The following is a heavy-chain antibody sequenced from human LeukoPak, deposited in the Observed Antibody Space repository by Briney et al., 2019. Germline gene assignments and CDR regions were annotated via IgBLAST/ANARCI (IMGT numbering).Heavy chain of an antibody. D-gene: IGHD3-3*01. CDR1: GFTFSSYS. CDR2: ISSSSSNI. CDR3: ARTKTYYDFWSGYSHY. J-gene: IGHJ4*02. V-gene: IGHV3-21*01. Sequence: PGGSLRLSCAASGFTFSSYSMNWVRQAPGKGLEWVSSISSSSSNIYYEDSAKGRFTISRDKAKNSLYLQMNSLRAEDTAVYYCARTKTYYDFWSGYSHYWGQGTLVTVSS.